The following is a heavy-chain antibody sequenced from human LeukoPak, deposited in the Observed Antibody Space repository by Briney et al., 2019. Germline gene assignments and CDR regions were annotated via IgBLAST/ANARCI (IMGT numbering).Heavy chain of an antibody. CDR3: ARDEVMVASSHSYWFFAL. CDR1: GFTFNSYT. CDR2: ISSSGTYI. Sequence: GGSLRLSCAASGFTFNSYTMNWVRQAPGKGLEWVSSISSSGTYIYSADSLKGRFTISRDNVKNSLYLQMNSLRAEDTAVYYCARDEVMVASSHSYWFFALWGRGTLVTVSS. D-gene: IGHD2-15*01. V-gene: IGHV3-21*01. J-gene: IGHJ2*01.